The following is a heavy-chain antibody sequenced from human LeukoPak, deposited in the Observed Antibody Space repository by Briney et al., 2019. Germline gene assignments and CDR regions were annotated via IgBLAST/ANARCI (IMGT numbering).Heavy chain of an antibody. CDR3: VRDYRACFDY. V-gene: IGHV3-7*03. Sequence: PGGSLRLSCVVSGLTFSNYCMTWVRQAPGKGLEWVANIKKDGSEKFYVDSVKGRFTISRDNAKNSLYLQMNSLRAEDTAVYYCVRDYRACFDYWGQGTLVTVSS. CDR2: IKKDGSEK. D-gene: IGHD3-16*02. CDR1: GLTFSNYC. J-gene: IGHJ4*02.